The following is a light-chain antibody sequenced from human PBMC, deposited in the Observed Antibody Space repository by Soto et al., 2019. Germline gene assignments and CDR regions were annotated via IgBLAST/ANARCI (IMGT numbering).Light chain of an antibody. CDR2: GAS. CDR1: QTVSSAR. V-gene: IGKV3-20*01. J-gene: IGKJ1*01. Sequence: EIVLTQSPGTLSLSPGERATLSCRASQTVSSARLAWFQQKPGQAPRLLIYGASSRAPGIPDRFSGSGSGTDFTLTISRLQPEDFATYYCQQSYSTRTFGQGTKVDIK. CDR3: QQSYSTRT.